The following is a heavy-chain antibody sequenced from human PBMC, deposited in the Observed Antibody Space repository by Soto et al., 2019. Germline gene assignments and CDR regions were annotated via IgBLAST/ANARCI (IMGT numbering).Heavy chain of an antibody. J-gene: IGHJ6*03. CDR1: GFTFSSYS. D-gene: IGHD3-9*01. Sequence: GGSLRLSCAASGFTFSSYSMNWVRQAPGKGLEWVSSISSSSSYIYYADSVKGRFTISRDNAKKSPYLQMSSLRAENTAVYYCARADIFSLKSDYYMDVWGKGTTVTVSS. V-gene: IGHV3-21*01. CDR2: ISSSSSYI. CDR3: ARADIFSLKSDYYMDV.